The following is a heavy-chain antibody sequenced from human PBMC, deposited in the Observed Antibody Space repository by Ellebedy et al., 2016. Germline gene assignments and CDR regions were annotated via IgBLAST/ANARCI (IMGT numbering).Heavy chain of an antibody. CDR1: GFTFSSYA. V-gene: IGHV3-23*01. D-gene: IGHD2-8*01. Sequence: GGSLRLXCAASGFTFSSYAMSWVRQAPGKGLEWVSAISGSGGSTYYADSVKGRFTISRDNSKNTLYLQMNSLRAEDTAVYYCVALMVYARSDYWGQGTLVTVSS. J-gene: IGHJ4*02. CDR3: VALMVYARSDY. CDR2: ISGSGGST.